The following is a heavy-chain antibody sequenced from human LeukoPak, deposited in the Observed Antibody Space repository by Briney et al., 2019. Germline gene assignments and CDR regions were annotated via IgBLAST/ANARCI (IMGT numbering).Heavy chain of an antibody. J-gene: IGHJ5*02. D-gene: IGHD6-19*01. CDR2: IWYDGSYK. CDR1: GFTFSSHG. CDR3: ARDVFDSSGLGWFDP. Sequence: GGSLRLSCAASGFTFSSHGMHWVRQAPGKGLEWVAVIWYDGSYKYYADSVKGRFTISRDNSNSTLYLQMNSLRAEDTAVYYCARDVFDSSGLGWFDPWGQGTLVTVSS. V-gene: IGHV3-33*01.